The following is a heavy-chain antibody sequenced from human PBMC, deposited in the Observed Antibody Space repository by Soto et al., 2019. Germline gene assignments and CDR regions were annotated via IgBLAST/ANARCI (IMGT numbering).Heavy chain of an antibody. D-gene: IGHD3-22*01. CDR3: ARNTYYYDSSGYEMFDY. CDR2: IFSNDEK. Sequence: SGPTLVNPTETLTLTCTVSGFSLSNARMGVSWIRQPPGKALEWLAHIFSNDEKSYSTSLKSRLTISKDTSKSQVVLTMTNMDPVDTATYYCARNTYYYDSSGYEMFDYWGQGTLVTVSS. V-gene: IGHV2-26*01. J-gene: IGHJ4*02. CDR1: GFSLSNARMG.